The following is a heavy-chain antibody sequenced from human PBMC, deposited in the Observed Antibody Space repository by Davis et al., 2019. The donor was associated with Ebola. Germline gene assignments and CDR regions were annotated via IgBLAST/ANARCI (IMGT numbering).Heavy chain of an antibody. CDR3: ARIYGDRQLLLVGWFDP. D-gene: IGHD2-15*01. J-gene: IGHJ5*02. Sequence: AASVKVSCKASGYTFTSYGISWVRQAPGQGLEWMGWISAYNGNTNYAQKLQGRVTMTTDTSTSTAYMELSSLRSEDTAVYYCARIYGDRQLLLVGWFDPWGQGTLVTVSS. V-gene: IGHV1-18*01. CDR1: GYTFTSYG. CDR2: ISAYNGNT.